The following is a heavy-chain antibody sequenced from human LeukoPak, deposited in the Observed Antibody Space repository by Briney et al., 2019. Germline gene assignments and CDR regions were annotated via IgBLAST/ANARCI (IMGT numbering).Heavy chain of an antibody. CDR2: MNPNSGNT. V-gene: IGHV1-8*01. CDR3: AKHRARAFDI. Sequence: ASVKVSCKASGYTFTSYDINWVRKATGQGLEWMGWMNPNSGNTGYAQEFQGRVTMTRNASISTAYMELSSLRSEDTAVYYCAKHRARAFDIWGQGTMVTVSS. J-gene: IGHJ3*02. CDR1: GYTFTSYD.